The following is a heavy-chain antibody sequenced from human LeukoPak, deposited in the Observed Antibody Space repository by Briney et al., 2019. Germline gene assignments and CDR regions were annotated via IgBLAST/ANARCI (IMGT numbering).Heavy chain of an antibody. Sequence: PGGSLRLSCAASGVSVSGNYMSWVRQAPGKGLEWVSDIYRGGNTYYADSVMGRFTISRDNSKNTLYLEMNSVRAEDTAVYYCARGFCDWGRIDYWGQGTLVTVSS. CDR2: IYRGGNT. CDR3: ARGFCDWGRIDY. V-gene: IGHV3-66*02. CDR1: GVSVSGNY. D-gene: IGHD7-27*01. J-gene: IGHJ4*02.